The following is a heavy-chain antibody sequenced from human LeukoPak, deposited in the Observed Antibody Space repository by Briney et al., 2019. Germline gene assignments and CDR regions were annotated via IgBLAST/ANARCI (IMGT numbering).Heavy chain of an antibody. J-gene: IGHJ4*02. V-gene: IGHV1-69*01. CDR2: IIPIFGTA. D-gene: IGHD6-13*01. CDR1: GGTFSSYA. CDR3: AEMLSRAAADTYFDY. Sequence: ASVKVSCKASGGTFSSYAISWVRQAPGQGLEWMGGIIPIFGTANYAQKFQGRVTITADESTSTAYMELSSLRSEDTAVYYCAEMLSRAAADTYFDYWGQGTLVTVSS.